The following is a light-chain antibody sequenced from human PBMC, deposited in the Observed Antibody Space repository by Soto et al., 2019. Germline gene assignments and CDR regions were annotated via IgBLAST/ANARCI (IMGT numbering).Light chain of an antibody. CDR1: SSNIGSNF. CDR3: AAWDDSLSGPV. Sequence: QSVLTQPPSASGTPGQRVTISCSGSSSNIGSNFVYWYQQLPGTAPKLLIYSNNQRPSGVPDRFSGSKSGTSASLAISGLRSDDEADYYCAAWDDSLSGPVFGGGTQLTVL. CDR2: SNN. J-gene: IGLJ2*01. V-gene: IGLV1-47*02.